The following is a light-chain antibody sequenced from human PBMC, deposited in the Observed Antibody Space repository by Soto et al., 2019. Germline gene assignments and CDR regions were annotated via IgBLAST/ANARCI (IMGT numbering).Light chain of an antibody. Sequence: EIVLTQSPGTLSLSPGERATLSCRASQSVSSSYLAWYQQKPGQAPRLLIYGASSRATGIPDRFSGSGSGTDFTLTISRLEPEDLEVYYCQQYGSSPRKFGKATKV. CDR2: GAS. V-gene: IGKV3-20*01. CDR1: QSVSSSY. J-gene: IGKJ1*01. CDR3: QQYGSSPRK.